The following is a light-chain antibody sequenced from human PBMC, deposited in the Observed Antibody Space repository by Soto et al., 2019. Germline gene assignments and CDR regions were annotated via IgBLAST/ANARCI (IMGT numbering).Light chain of an antibody. V-gene: IGKV1-33*01. CDR2: DAS. J-gene: IGKJ5*01. CDR3: QQYARHPIP. CDR1: HGILTY. Sequence: AIHGILTYLNWYQQKPGKAPKLLIYDASNLYTGVPSRFTGSGSGTDSTFTITSLQSDKVATYYCQQYARHPIPFGQGTRWIL.